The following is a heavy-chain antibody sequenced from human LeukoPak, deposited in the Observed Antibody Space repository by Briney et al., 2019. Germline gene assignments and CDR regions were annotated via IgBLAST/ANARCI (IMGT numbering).Heavy chain of an antibody. J-gene: IGHJ4*02. Sequence: GESLKTSCKGSGYSFSNYWIGWVRQMPGKGLEWMGIIWPDDSDKRYSPSFQGQVTISADKSISTAYLQWSSLKASDTAMYYCARQGKDGYRVVDYWGQGTLVTVSS. CDR2: IWPDDSDK. V-gene: IGHV5-51*01. CDR3: ARQGKDGYRVVDY. D-gene: IGHD5-24*01. CDR1: GYSFSNYW.